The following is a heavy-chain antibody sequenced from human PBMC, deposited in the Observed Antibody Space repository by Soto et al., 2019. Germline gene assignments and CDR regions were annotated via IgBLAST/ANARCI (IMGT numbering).Heavy chain of an antibody. CDR1: GFRFSNYG. J-gene: IGHJ5*02. CDR3: ARDDDLPDNGLDP. CDR2: IVADGTGL. D-gene: IGHD1-1*01. Sequence: QVQLVESGGGVVQPGRSLRLSCAASGFRFSNYGMHWVRQAPGKGLEWLAVIVADGTGLHYADSVRGRFTISRDNSKNTLYLQLNSLGADDTAIYFWARDDDLPDNGLDPWGQGTLVTVSS. V-gene: IGHV3-33*01.